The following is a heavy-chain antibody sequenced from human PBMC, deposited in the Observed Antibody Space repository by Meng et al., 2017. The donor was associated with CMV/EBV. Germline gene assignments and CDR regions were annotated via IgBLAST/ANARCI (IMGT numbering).Heavy chain of an antibody. CDR3: ARHGMWLIRNAY. CDR1: GDSINSAKNI. J-gene: IGHJ4*02. D-gene: IGHD2-21*01. Sequence: QLQRKPSGPGLVKPSDTLPLPCSVSGDSINSAKNIWGWIRQPPGKGLEWIASIYYSKSTYYNPSLKSRVTIAVDTSKNQFSLRLSSVTAADTAVYYCARHGMWLIRNAYWGQGTLVTVSS. V-gene: IGHV4-39*07. CDR2: IYYSKST.